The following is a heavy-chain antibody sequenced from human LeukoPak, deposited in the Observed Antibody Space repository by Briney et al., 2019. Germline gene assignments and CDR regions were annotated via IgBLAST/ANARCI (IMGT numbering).Heavy chain of an antibody. CDR1: GYTFTGYY. CDR3: ARPYYYDSSGSFDY. V-gene: IGHV1-2*02. Sequence: ASVKVSCKASGYTFTGYYMHWARQAPGQGLEWMGWINPNSGGTNYAQKFQGRVTMTRDTSISTAYMELSRLRSDDTAVYYCARPYYYDSSGSFDYWGQGTLVTVSS. CDR2: INPNSGGT. D-gene: IGHD3-22*01. J-gene: IGHJ4*02.